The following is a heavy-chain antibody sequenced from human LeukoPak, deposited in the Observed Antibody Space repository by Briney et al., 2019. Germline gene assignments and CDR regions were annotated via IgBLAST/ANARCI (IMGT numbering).Heavy chain of an antibody. CDR1: GVMFRNYW. J-gene: IGHJ3*02. CDR3: ALYCSSANCHDAFDI. V-gene: IGHV3-7*03. CDR2: IDKEGNER. D-gene: IGHD2-15*01. Sequence: GGSLRLSCAVSGVMFRNYWMSWVHQAPGKGLEWAANIDKEGNERSYVASVKGRFTISRDNAKNSLYLQMNSLGAEDTAMYYCALYCSSANCHDAFDIWGQGTMVTVSS.